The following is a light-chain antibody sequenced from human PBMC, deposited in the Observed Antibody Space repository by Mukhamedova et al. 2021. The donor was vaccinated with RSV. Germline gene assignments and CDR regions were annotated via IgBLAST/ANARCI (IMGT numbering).Light chain of an antibody. Sequence: GDRVTITCRASQSIRNYLNWYQQKPGKAPNLLIFAASTLLSGAPSRFSGSRSGTDFTLTISNLQPEDFATYYCQQSYNAPLTFGG. CDR2: AAS. V-gene: IGKV1-39*01. J-gene: IGKJ4*01. CDR1: QSIRNY. CDR3: QQSYNAPLT.